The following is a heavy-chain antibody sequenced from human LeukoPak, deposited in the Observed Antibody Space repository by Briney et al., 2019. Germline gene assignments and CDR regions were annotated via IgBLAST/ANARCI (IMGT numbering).Heavy chain of an antibody. J-gene: IGHJ6*03. CDR1: GFTFSSYW. CDR3: ARDPYSGSYGNYYYYFMDV. CDR2: INSDGSST. Sequence: GSLRLSCAASGFTFSSYWMHWVRQAPGKGLVWVSRINSDGSSTSYADSVKGRFTISRDNAKNTLYLQMNSLRAEDTAVYYCARDPYSGSYGNYYYYFMDVWGKGTTVTISS. D-gene: IGHD1-26*01. V-gene: IGHV3-74*01.